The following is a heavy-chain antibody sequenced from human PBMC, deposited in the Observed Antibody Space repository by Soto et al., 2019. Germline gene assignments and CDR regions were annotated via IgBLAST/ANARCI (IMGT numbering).Heavy chain of an antibody. D-gene: IGHD4-17*01. CDR3: VRDGSKTLRDCFDP. CDR1: GGSMSKFY. J-gene: IGHJ5*02. Sequence: LSLTCRVSGGSMSKFYWSWIRKTAGKGLEWMGRVYATGTSDYNPSLRSRIAMSVDISKKTFSLRLRSVTAADTGVYYCVRDGSKTLRDCFDPWGQGILVTVSS. V-gene: IGHV4-4*07. CDR2: VYATGTS.